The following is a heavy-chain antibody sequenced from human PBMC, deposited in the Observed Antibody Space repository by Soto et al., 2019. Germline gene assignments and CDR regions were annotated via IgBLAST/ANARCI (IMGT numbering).Heavy chain of an antibody. J-gene: IGHJ5*02. CDR3: ARQSTTVVTLVWFDP. Sequence: QLQLQESGPGLVKPSETLSLTCTVSGGSISSSSYYWGWIRQPPGKGLEWIGSIYYSGSTYYNPSLKSRVTISVDTSKNQFALKLSSVTAADTAVYYCARQSTTVVTLVWFDPWGQGTLVTVSS. V-gene: IGHV4-39*01. CDR2: IYYSGST. D-gene: IGHD4-17*01. CDR1: GGSISSSSYY.